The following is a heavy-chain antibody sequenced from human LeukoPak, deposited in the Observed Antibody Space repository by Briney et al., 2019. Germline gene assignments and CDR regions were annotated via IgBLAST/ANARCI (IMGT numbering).Heavy chain of an antibody. CDR1: TFIFSNYA. Sequence: PGGSLRLSCAGSTFIFSNYAMHWVRQAPGKGLDWVAMISKHGIDKTYAESVKGRFTISREDSKQTLSLQMNSLRPEDTAVYYCARGGGDDYGGSDPFDYWGQGTLVTVSS. CDR2: ISKHGIDK. D-gene: IGHD4-23*01. CDR3: ARGGGDDYGGSDPFDY. V-gene: IGHV3-30*04. J-gene: IGHJ4*02.